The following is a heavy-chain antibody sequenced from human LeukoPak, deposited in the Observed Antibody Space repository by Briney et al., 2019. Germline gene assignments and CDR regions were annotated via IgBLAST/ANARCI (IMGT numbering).Heavy chain of an antibody. CDR2: ISGSDGRI. CDR3: ARAAGYSGGYTVIDC. Sequence: GGSLRLSCAASGLTFSNYAMNWVRQAPGKGLEWVSIISGSDGRIYYADSVKGRFTISRDNSKNTLYLQMNSLRAEDTAVYYCARAAGYSGGYTVIDCWGQGTLVTVSS. V-gene: IGHV3-23*01. J-gene: IGHJ4*02. D-gene: IGHD1-26*01. CDR1: GLTFSNYA.